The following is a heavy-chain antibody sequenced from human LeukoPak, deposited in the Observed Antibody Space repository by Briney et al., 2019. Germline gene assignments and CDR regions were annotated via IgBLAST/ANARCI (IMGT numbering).Heavy chain of an antibody. Sequence: SQTLSLTCTVSGGSISSGDYYWSWIRQPPGKGLEWIGYIYYSRSTYHNPSLKSRLTISVDTSKNQFSLKLSSVTAADTAVYYCARVGVRGEFIDYWGQGTLVTVSS. CDR3: ARVGVRGEFIDY. J-gene: IGHJ4*02. V-gene: IGHV4-30-4*01. CDR2: IYYSRST. CDR1: GGSISSGDYY. D-gene: IGHD3-10*01.